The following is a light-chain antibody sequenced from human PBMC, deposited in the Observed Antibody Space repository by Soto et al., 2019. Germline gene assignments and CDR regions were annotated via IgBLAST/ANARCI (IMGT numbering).Light chain of an antibody. CDR1: QSISNN. Sequence: EIVMTQSPVTLSVSPGERATLSCRASQSISNNLAWYQQKPGQAPRLLIYGASTRATDIPARFSGSGSGTEFTLTISSLQSEDFAVYYCQQYSSWPPITFGQGTKLEIK. CDR3: QQYSSWPPIT. J-gene: IGKJ2*01. V-gene: IGKV3-15*01. CDR2: GAS.